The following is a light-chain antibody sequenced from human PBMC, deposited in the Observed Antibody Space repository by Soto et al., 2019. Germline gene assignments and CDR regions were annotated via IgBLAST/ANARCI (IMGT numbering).Light chain of an antibody. CDR1: QRLSNN. J-gene: IGKJ1*01. Sequence: ILMTQSPATMSVSPGERANLSCRARQRLSNNLAWYQHNPGQAPRLLSYDAATRATGIPARFSGSGSGTEFTRTSTGLQSEDFAVYYCNQYNNWPPWTFGQGTKVEIK. CDR3: NQYNNWPPWT. CDR2: DAA. V-gene: IGKV3-15*01.